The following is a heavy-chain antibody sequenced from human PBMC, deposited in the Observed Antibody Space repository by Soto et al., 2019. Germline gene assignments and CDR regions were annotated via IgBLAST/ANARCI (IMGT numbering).Heavy chain of an antibody. CDR2: ISGSGGST. CDR1: GFTFSSYA. CDR3: AKDMGKDCTNGVCYYYYYGMDV. D-gene: IGHD2-8*01. V-gene: IGHV3-23*01. J-gene: IGHJ6*02. Sequence: EVQLLESGGGLVQPGGSLRLSCAASGFTFSSYAMSWVRQAPGKGLEWVSAISGSGGSTYYADPVKGRFTISRDNSKNTLYLQMHSLRAEDTAVYYCAKDMGKDCTNGVCYYYYYGMDVWGQGNTVTVSS.